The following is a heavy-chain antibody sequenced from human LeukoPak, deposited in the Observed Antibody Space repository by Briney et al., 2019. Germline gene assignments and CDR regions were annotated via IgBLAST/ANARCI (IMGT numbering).Heavy chain of an antibody. CDR2: IYYSGTT. V-gene: IGHV4-59*01. J-gene: IGHJ5*02. D-gene: IGHD1-26*01. Sequence: PSETLSLTCTVSRGSISSFYWTWIRQPPGKGLEWIGYIYYSGTTNYNPSLKSRVTISVDTSKNQFSLNLNSVTAADTAVYYCARDLVGATLSNWFDPWGQGTLVTVSS. CDR3: ARDLVGATLSNWFDP. CDR1: RGSISSFY.